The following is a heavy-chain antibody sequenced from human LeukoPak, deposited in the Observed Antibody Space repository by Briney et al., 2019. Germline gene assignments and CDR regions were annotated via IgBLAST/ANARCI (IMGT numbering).Heavy chain of an antibody. D-gene: IGHD3-22*01. CDR1: GGSISSSSYY. CDR3: ARWNYYEISGRVFDY. J-gene: IGHJ4*02. CDR2: IYYSGST. V-gene: IGHV4-39*07. Sequence: SETLSLTCTVSGGSISSSSYYWGWIRQPPGKGLEWIGSIYYSGSTYHNPSLKSRVTISIDTSKTQFSLRLSSVTAADTAVYYCARWNYYEISGRVFDYWGQGTLVSVSS.